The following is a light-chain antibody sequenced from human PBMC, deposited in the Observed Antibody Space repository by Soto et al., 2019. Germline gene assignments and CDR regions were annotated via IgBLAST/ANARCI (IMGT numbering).Light chain of an antibody. J-gene: IGLJ2*01. Sequence: QSVLTQPASVSGSPGQSITISCTGTSSDVGAYNYVSWYQHHPGKAPKLMIYEVSNRPSGVSNRFSGSKSGNTASLTISGLQAEDEADYYCTSYTSSNTVVFGGGTKLTVL. V-gene: IGLV2-14*01. CDR1: SSDVGAYNY. CDR3: TSYTSSNTVV. CDR2: EVS.